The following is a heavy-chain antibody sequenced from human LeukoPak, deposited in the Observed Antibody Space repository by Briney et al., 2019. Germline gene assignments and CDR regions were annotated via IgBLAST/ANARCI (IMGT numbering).Heavy chain of an antibody. CDR3: AKDLGVVVVTAIGAVGFDY. J-gene: IGHJ4*02. V-gene: IGHV3-23*01. CDR1: GFTFSSYG. Sequence: GGTLRLSCAASGFTFSSYGMSWVRQAPGKGLEWVSAISGSGGSTYYADSVKGRFTISRDNSKNTLYLQMNSLRAEDTAVYYCAKDLGVVVVTAIGAVGFDYWGQGTLVTVSS. CDR2: ISGSGGST. D-gene: IGHD2-21*02.